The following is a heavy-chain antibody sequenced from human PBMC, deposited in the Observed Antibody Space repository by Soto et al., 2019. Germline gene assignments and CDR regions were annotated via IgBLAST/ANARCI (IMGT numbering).Heavy chain of an antibody. J-gene: IGHJ4*02. CDR1: GYTFTSYG. Sequence: ASVKVSCKASGYTFTSYGISWVRQAPGQGLEWMGWISAYNGNTNYAQKLQGRVTMTTVTSTTTAYMELRSLRSDDTAVYYCARTYCRSTSCYYFDYCGQGPLVTVYS. CDR3: ARTYCRSTSCYYFDY. V-gene: IGHV1-18*04. CDR2: ISAYNGNT. D-gene: IGHD2-2*01.